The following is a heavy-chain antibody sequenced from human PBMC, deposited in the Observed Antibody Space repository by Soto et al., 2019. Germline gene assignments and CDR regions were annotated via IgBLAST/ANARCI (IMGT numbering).Heavy chain of an antibody. CDR1: GYNFLTYG. V-gene: IGHV1-18*01. CDR3: ARDVIAPPNYFDP. D-gene: IGHD4-4*01. CDR2: ISTDNTHR. J-gene: IGHJ5*02. Sequence: ASVKVSCKASGYNFLTYGISWLRQAPGRGLEWMGWISTDNTHRNYAQNFQERVTMTTDTSTNTAYMELRSLRSDDTAVYYCARDVIAPPNYFDPWGQGTLVTVSS.